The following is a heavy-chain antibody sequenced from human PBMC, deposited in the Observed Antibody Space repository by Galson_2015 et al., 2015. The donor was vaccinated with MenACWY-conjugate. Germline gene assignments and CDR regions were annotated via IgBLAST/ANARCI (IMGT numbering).Heavy chain of an antibody. V-gene: IGHV3-53*01. CDR1: AFSVGSNY. D-gene: IGHD6-6*01. J-gene: IGHJ4*02. CDR3: ARVGGSSLAPFDY. CDR2: IYSGGDT. Sequence: SLRLSCAPSAFSVGSNYMSWVRQAPGKGLEWVSIIYSGGDTYYADSVKGRFTISRDNYKNTLYLQMNYLRAEHTAVYYCARVGGSSLAPFDYWCPGTLVTVSS.